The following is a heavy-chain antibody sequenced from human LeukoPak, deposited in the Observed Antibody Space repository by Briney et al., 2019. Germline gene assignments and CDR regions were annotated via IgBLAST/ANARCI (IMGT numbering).Heavy chain of an antibody. V-gene: IGHV7-4-1*02. Sequence: ASVKVSCKASGYTFSSHAMSWVRQAPGQWLEWMGWINTNTGNPTYAQGFTGRFVFSLDTSVSTAYLQISSLKAEDTAVYYCARSVVVIIYYGMDVWGQGTTVTVSS. D-gene: IGHD3-22*01. CDR2: INTNTGNP. CDR1: GYTFSSHA. CDR3: ARSVVVIIYYGMDV. J-gene: IGHJ6*02.